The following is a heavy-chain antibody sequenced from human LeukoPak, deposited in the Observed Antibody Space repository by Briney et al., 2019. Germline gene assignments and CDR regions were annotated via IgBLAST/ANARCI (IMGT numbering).Heavy chain of an antibody. Sequence: GASVKVSCKASGYTFSSDGISWVRQAPGQGLEWMGWISSYNGNTKYAEKLQGRVTMTTDTSTSTAYMELRSLRSDDTAVYYCARAPIWGGMVTYYYMDVWGKGTTVTISS. D-gene: IGHD3-16*01. J-gene: IGHJ6*03. CDR3: ARAPIWGGMVTYYYMDV. V-gene: IGHV1-18*01. CDR1: GYTFSSDG. CDR2: ISSYNGNT.